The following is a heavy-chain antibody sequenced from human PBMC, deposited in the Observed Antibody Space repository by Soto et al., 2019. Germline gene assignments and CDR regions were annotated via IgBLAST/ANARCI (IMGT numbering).Heavy chain of an antibody. CDR3: AKSPYGSGSIDY. D-gene: IGHD3-10*01. CDR2: ISYDGSNK. J-gene: IGHJ4*02. V-gene: IGHV3-30*18. Sequence: GGSLRLSCAASGFTFSSYGMHWVRQAPGKGLEWVAVISYDGSNKYYADSVKGRFTISRDNSRNTLYLQMNSLRAEDTAVYYCAKSPYGSGSIDYWGQGTLVTVSS. CDR1: GFTFSSYG.